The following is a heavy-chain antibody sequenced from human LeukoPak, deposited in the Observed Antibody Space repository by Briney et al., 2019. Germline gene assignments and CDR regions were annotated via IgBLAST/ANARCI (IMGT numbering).Heavy chain of an antibody. CDR1: GFTFSSYS. CDR3: ARERNFYYFDY. Sequence: GGSLRLPCAASGFTFSSYSMNWVRQAPGKGLEWVSSITGDCNYIFYADSVKGRFTISRDNAQNSLFLELNSLRGEDTAVYYCARERNFYYFDYWGQGALVTVSS. CDR2: ITGDCNYI. J-gene: IGHJ4*02. V-gene: IGHV3-21*01. D-gene: IGHD3-3*01.